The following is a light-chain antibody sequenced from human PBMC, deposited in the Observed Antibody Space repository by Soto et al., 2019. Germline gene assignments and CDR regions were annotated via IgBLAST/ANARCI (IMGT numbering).Light chain of an antibody. CDR1: QSIRKD. CDR2: AAS. CDR3: LQYNTFPWT. V-gene: IGKV1-17*01. Sequence: DIQMTQSPSSLSASVGDRVTITCRASQSIRKDLDWYQQKPAKAPERLIYAASRLQSGVPSRFCGSAATTDFTLTIRRLQAEDVATYYYLQYNTFPWTFGQGTKVEIK. J-gene: IGKJ1*01.